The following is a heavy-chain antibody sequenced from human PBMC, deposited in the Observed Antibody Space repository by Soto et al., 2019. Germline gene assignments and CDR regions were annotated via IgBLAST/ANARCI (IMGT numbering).Heavy chain of an antibody. CDR1: GGSFSGYY. CDR2: INHSGST. Sequence: SETLSLTCAVYGGSFSGYYWSWIRQPPGKGLEWIGEINHSGSTNYNPSLKSRVTISVDTSKNQFSLKLSSVAAADTAVYYCARRQQLVPYWFDPWGQGTLVTVS. D-gene: IGHD6-13*01. J-gene: IGHJ5*02. V-gene: IGHV4-34*01. CDR3: ARRQQLVPYWFDP.